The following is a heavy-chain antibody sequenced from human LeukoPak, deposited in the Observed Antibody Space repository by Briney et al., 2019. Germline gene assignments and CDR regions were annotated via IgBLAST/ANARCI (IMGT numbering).Heavy chain of an antibody. V-gene: IGHV3-9*01. CDR1: GFTFDDYA. Sequence: PGGSLRLSCAASGFTFDDYAMRWVRQAPGKGLEWVSGISWNRGSIYYADSVKGRFTISGENAKKSMYLQMNRLRAEDTALYYCAKDSTSDAAMGFGAFDIWGQGTMVTVSS. J-gene: IGHJ3*02. CDR2: ISWNRGSI. D-gene: IGHD5-18*01. CDR3: AKDSTSDAAMGFGAFDI.